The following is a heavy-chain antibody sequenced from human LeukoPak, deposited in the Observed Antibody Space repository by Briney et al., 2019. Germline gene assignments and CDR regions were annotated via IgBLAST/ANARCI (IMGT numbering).Heavy chain of an antibody. Sequence: PGGSLRLSCAASGFTFSSYAMTWVRQAPGKGLEWVSSIGPSGSSTYYTDSVKGRFTISRDNSKNTLYLQMNSLRVEDTAVYYCARDVLGTVPYYYYGMDVWGKGTTVTVSS. J-gene: IGHJ6*04. CDR1: GFTFSSYA. D-gene: IGHD2-8*02. V-gene: IGHV3-23*01. CDR2: IGPSGSST. CDR3: ARDVLGTVPYYYYGMDV.